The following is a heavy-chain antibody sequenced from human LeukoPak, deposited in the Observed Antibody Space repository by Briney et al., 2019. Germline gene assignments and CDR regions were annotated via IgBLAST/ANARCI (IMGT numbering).Heavy chain of an antibody. V-gene: IGHV1-46*01. Sequence: VASVKVSCKASGYTFTSYYMHWVRQGPGQGLEWMGIINPSGGSTSYAQKFQGRVTTTRDTSTNTVYMELSSLRSEDTAVFYCVRGASSIAALNPFWYFDLWGRGTLVTVSS. D-gene: IGHD6-6*01. CDR2: INPSGGST. J-gene: IGHJ2*01. CDR3: VRGASSIAALNPFWYFDL. CDR1: GYTFTSYY.